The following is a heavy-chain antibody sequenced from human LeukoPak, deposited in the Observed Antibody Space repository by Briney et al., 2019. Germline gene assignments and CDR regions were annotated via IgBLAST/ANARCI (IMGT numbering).Heavy chain of an antibody. CDR2: IRYDGSNK. V-gene: IGHV3-30*02. J-gene: IGHJ6*04. CDR3: AKDLGVVVVPAAMDV. CDR1: GFTFSSYG. Sequence: PGGSLRLSCAASGFTFSSYGMHWVRQAPGKGLEWVAFIRYDGSNKYYADSVKGRFTISRDNSKNTLYLQMNSLRDEDTAVYYCAKDLGVVVVPAAMDVWGKGTTVTISS. D-gene: IGHD2-2*01.